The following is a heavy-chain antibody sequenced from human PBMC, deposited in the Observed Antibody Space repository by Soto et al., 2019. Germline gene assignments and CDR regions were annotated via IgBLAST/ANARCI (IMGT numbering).Heavy chain of an antibody. D-gene: IGHD2-8*01. CDR2: ISAYNGNT. V-gene: IGHV1-18*01. CDR3: ARDIVLMVYATRDYFDY. Sequence: QVQLVQSGAEVKKPGASVKVSCKASGYTFTSYGISWVRQAPGQGREWMGWISAYNGNTNYAQKLQGRVTMTTDTSTSTAYMELRSLRSDDTAVYYCARDIVLMVYATRDYFDYWGQGTLVTVSS. CDR1: GYTFTSYG. J-gene: IGHJ4*02.